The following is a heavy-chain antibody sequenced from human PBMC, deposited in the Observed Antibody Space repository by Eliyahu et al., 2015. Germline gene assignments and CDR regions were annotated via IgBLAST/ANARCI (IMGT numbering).Heavy chain of an antibody. J-gene: IGHJ6*02. D-gene: IGHD2-8*01. Sequence: EVQLLESGGGLEQPGGSLRLSCXASGFTFRXXAMXWVRQAPGKGLEWVSTISGSGGSTFYTASVGGRFTISRDNSKNTLYLQMNSLRAEDTAVYYCVKDQNTKYYFFYGADVWGQGTTVTVSS. CDR3: VKDQNTKYYFFYGADV. V-gene: IGHV3-23*01. CDR2: ISGSGGST. CDR1: GFTFRXXA.